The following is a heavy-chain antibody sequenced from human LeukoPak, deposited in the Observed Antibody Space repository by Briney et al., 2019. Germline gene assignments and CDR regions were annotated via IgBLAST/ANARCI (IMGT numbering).Heavy chain of an antibody. V-gene: IGHV1-8*01. Sequence: ASVKVSCKASGYTFTSYDINWVRQATGQGLEWMGWMNPNSGNTGYAQKFQGRVTMTRNTSISTAYMELSSLRSEDTAVYYCARSFVDVASWLGESYYYGMDVWGQGTTVTVSS. CDR3: ARSFVDVASWLGESYYYGMDV. CDR1: GYTFTSYD. D-gene: IGHD3-10*01. J-gene: IGHJ6*02. CDR2: MNPNSGNT.